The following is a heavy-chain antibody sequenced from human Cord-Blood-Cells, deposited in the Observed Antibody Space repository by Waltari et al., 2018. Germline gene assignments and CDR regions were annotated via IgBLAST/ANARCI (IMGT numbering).Heavy chain of an antibody. V-gene: IGHV1-2*04. CDR2: INPNSGGT. CDR1: GYTFTGYY. CDR3: ARDGILTGSNDAFDI. J-gene: IGHJ3*02. D-gene: IGHD3-9*01. Sequence: QVQLVQSGAEVKKPGASVKVSCKASGYTFTGYYMHWVRQAPGQGLEWMGWINPNSGGTNYAQKFQGWGTMTRDTSISTAYMELSRLRSDDTAVYYCARDGILTGSNDAFDIWGQGTMVTVSS.